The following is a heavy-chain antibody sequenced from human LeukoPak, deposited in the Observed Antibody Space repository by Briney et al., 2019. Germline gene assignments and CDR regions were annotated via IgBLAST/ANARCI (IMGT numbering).Heavy chain of an antibody. D-gene: IGHD1-26*01. CDR3: ARASGSHCDY. Sequence: GGSLRLSCAASGFTFSSYGMSWVRQAPGKGLEWVSAISGSGGSTYYADSVKGRFTISRDNAKNSLYLQMNSLRAEDTAAYYCARASGSHCDYRGQGTLVTVSS. V-gene: IGHV3-23*01. CDR1: GFTFSSYG. J-gene: IGHJ4*02. CDR2: ISGSGGST.